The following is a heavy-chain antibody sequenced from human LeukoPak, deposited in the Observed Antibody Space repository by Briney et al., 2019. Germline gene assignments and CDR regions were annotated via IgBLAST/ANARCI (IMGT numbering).Heavy chain of an antibody. CDR2: ISSSSSTI. CDR3: ASELLYYYGSGIP. CDR1: GFTFSSYS. D-gene: IGHD3-10*01. V-gene: IGHV3-48*04. Sequence: PGRSLRLSCAASGFTFSSYSMNWVRQAPGKGLEWVSYISSSSSTIYYADSVKGRFTISRDNAKNSLYLQMNSLRAEDTAVYYCASELLYYYGSGIPWGQGTLVTVSS. J-gene: IGHJ5*02.